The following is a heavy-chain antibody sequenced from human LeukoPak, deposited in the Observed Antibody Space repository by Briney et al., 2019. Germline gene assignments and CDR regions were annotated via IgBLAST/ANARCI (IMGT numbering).Heavy chain of an antibody. CDR2: MHHSGRT. CDR1: GASITSESYL. J-gene: IGHJ6*02. Sequence: IPSQTLSLTCNVSGASITSESYLWSWMRQHPGKSLEWIGYMHHSGRTYYNASLKSRVTISVDTSKSQFSLKVNSVTAADTAVYYCARVRGAPAFCYYGIDVWGQGTTVTVSS. D-gene: IGHD2/OR15-2a*01. CDR3: ARVRGAPAFCYYGIDV. V-gene: IGHV4-31*03.